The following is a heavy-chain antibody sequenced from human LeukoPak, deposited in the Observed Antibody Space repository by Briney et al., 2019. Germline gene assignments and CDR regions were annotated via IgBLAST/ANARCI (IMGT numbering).Heavy chain of an antibody. Sequence: PGGSLRLSCAASGSTFSSYAMSWVRQAPGKGLEWVSAISGSGGSTYYADSVKGRFTISRDNSKNTLYLQMNSLRAEDTAVYYCAKCPKDYDYVWGSYRYTGHYYFDYWGQGTLVTVSS. D-gene: IGHD3-16*02. CDR3: AKCPKDYDYVWGSYRYTGHYYFDY. CDR2: ISGSGGST. CDR1: GSTFSSYA. V-gene: IGHV3-23*01. J-gene: IGHJ4*02.